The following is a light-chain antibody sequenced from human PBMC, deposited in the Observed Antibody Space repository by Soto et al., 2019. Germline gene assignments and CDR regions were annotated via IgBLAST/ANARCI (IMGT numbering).Light chain of an antibody. CDR2: AAS. CDR3: QQSYSTPRT. V-gene: IGKV1-39*01. J-gene: IGKJ2*01. Sequence: DIQMTQSPSSLSASVGDRVTITCRASQSISSYLNWDQQKPGKAPKLLIYAASSLQSGVPSRFSGSGSGTDFTLTISSLQPEDFATYYCQQSYSTPRTFGQGTKLELK. CDR1: QSISSY.